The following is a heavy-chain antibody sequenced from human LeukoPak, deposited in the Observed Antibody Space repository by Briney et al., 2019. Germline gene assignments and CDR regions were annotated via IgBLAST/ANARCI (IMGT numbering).Heavy chain of an antibody. Sequence: ASVKVSCKVSGYTLTELSMHWVRQAPGKGLEWTGGFDPEDGETIYAQKFQGRVTMTEDTSTDTAYMELSSLRSEDTAVYYCATVRFVAGSLQHWGQGTLVTVSS. CDR1: GYTLTELS. D-gene: IGHD3-10*01. V-gene: IGHV1-24*01. CDR2: FDPEDGET. J-gene: IGHJ1*01. CDR3: ATVRFVAGSLQH.